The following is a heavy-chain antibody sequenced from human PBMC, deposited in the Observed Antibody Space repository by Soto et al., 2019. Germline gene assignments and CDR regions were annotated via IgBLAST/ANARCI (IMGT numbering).Heavy chain of an antibody. CDR1: GFTFSSYA. Sequence: PGGSLRLSCAASGFTFSSYAMSWVRQAPGKGLEWVSAISGSGGSTYYADSVKGRFTISRDNSKNTLYLQMNSLRAEDTAVNYCAKPLQYYDILTGYYSTYLDYWGQGTLVTVSS. V-gene: IGHV3-23*01. CDR3: AKPLQYYDILTGYYSTYLDY. D-gene: IGHD3-9*01. CDR2: ISGSGGST. J-gene: IGHJ4*02.